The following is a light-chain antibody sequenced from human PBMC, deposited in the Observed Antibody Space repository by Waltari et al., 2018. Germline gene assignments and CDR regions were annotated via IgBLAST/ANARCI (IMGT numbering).Light chain of an antibody. CDR3: QQRSNGLT. CDR1: LSVSSS. CDR2: DAS. V-gene: IGKV3-11*01. J-gene: IGKJ4*01. Sequence: EIVLTQSPATLSLPPGERVTLSCRASLSVSSSLAWYQQKPGQPPRLLIYDASIRATGIPARFSGSGSGTGFTLTISSLEPEDFAVYYCQQRSNGLTFGGGTKVEIK.